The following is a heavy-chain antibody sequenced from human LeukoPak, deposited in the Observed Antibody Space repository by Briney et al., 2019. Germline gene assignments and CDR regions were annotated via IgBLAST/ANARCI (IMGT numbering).Heavy chain of an antibody. CDR2: IGTAGDT. V-gene: IGHV3-13*01. Sequence: GGSLRLSCAASGFTLSSYDMHWVRQATGKGLEWVSAIGTAGDTYYPGSVKGRFTISRENAKNSLYLQMNSLRAGDTAVYYCARGLKYSYGYDDAFDIWGQGTMVTVSS. D-gene: IGHD5-18*01. J-gene: IGHJ3*02. CDR1: GFTLSSYD. CDR3: ARGLKYSYGYDDAFDI.